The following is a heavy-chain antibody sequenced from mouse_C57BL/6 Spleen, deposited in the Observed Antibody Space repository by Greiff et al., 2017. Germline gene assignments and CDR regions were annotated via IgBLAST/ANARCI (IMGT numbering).Heavy chain of an antibody. CDR3: ARDTTVVDWYFDV. V-gene: IGHV1-18*01. J-gene: IGHJ1*03. Sequence: EAKLQESGPELVKPGASVKIPCKASGYTFTDYNMDWVKQSHGKSLEWIGDINPNNGGTIYNQKFKGKATLTVDKSSSTAYMELRSLTSEDTAVYYCARDTTVVDWYFDVWGTGTTVTVSS. CDR1: GYTFTDYN. CDR2: INPNNGGT. D-gene: IGHD1-1*01.